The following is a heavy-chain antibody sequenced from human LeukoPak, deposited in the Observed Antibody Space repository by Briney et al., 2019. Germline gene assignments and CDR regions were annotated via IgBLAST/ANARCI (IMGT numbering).Heavy chain of an antibody. CDR1: GGSISSHY. CDR3: ARGPYCGGDCQFDY. V-gene: IGHV4-4*07. J-gene: IGHJ4*02. Sequence: SETLSLTCTVSGGSISSHYWSWIRQPAGKGLEWIGRIYTSGTTKYNPPLKSRVTMSVDTSKNQFSLKLNSVTAADTAVCYCARGPYCGGDCQFDYWGQGTLVTVSS. CDR2: IYTSGTT. D-gene: IGHD2-21*01.